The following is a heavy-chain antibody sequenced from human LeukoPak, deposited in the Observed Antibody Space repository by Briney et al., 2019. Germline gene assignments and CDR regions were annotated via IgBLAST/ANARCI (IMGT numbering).Heavy chain of an antibody. Sequence: ASVKVSCKASGYTFTSYYMHWVRQAPGQGLKWMGIINPSGGSTSYAQKFQGRVTMTRDTSTSTVYMELSSLRSEDTAVYYCARGGNHSSGYRNWFDPWGQGTLVTVSS. CDR2: INPSGGST. D-gene: IGHD3-22*01. CDR3: ARGGNHSSGYRNWFDP. CDR1: GYTFTSYY. J-gene: IGHJ5*02. V-gene: IGHV1-46*01.